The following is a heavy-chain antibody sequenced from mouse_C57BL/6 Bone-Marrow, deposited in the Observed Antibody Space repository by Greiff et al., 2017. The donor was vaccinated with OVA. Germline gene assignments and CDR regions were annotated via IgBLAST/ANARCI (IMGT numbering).Heavy chain of an antibody. V-gene: IGHV1-64*01. CDR3: ARRDYGSSYPYWYFDV. J-gene: IGHJ1*03. D-gene: IGHD1-1*01. CDR1: GYTFTSYW. Sequence: QVQLKQPGAELVKPGASVKLSCKASGYTFTSYWMHWVKQRPGQGLEWIGMIHPNSGSTNYNEKFKSKATLTVDKSSSTAYMQLSSLTSEDSAVYYCARRDYGSSYPYWYFDVWGTGTTVTVSS. CDR2: IHPNSGST.